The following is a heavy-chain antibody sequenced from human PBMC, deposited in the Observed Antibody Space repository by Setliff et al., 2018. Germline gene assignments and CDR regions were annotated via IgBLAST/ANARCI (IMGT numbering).Heavy chain of an antibody. CDR3: ARAPSVELVTIKTNSWFTY. CDR2: ISVYNGDT. Sequence: ASVKVSCKASGYTFRNYAFAWVRQAPGQGLEWVGWISVYNGDTNYAQKFQGRVTLTTDTSTSTAYMELRSLTSDDSAFYYCARAPSVELVTIKTNSWFTYWGQGTLVTVSS. V-gene: IGHV1-18*01. D-gene: IGHD5-18*01. J-gene: IGHJ4*02. CDR1: GYTFRNYA.